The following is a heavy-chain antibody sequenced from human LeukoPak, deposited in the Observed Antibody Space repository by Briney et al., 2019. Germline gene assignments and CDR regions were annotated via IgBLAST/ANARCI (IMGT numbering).Heavy chain of an antibody. V-gene: IGHV3-33*08. CDR3: ARYYGDENFDY. CDR2: IWYDGSNK. D-gene: IGHD4-17*01. CDR1: GFTFSSYG. Sequence: PGGSLRLSCAASGFTFSSYGMHWVRQAPGKGLEWVAVIWYDGSNKYYADSVKGRFTISRDNSKNTLYLQMNSLRAEDTAVYYCARYYGDENFDYWGQGTLVTVSS. J-gene: IGHJ4*02.